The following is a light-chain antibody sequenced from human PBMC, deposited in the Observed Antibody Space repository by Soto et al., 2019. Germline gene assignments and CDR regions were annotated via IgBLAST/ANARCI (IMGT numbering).Light chain of an antibody. V-gene: IGKV3-20*01. CDR3: QQYGSPLWT. Sequence: EIVLTQSPGTLSLSPGDRATLSCRASQSVTGTYLAWYQHKPGQAPRLLIYGESIRATGIPDRFSGSGSGTDFTLTISRLEPEDFAVYYCQQYGSPLWTFDQGTKVEI. CDR1: QSVTGTY. J-gene: IGKJ1*01. CDR2: GES.